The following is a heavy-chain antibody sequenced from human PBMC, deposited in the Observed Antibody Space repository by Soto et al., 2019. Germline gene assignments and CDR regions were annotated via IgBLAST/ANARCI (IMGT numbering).Heavy chain of an antibody. CDR3: ARAKGFVVVPAAVTVVHYYYYYMDV. V-gene: IGHV4-34*01. CDR1: GGSFSGYY. D-gene: IGHD2-2*01. CDR2: INHSGST. Sequence: SETLSLTCAVYGGSFSGYYWSWIRQPPGKGLEWIGEINHSGSTNYNPSLKSRVTISVDTSKNQFSLKLSSVTAADTAVYYCARAKGFVVVPAAVTVVHYYYYYMDVWGKGTTVTVSS. J-gene: IGHJ6*03.